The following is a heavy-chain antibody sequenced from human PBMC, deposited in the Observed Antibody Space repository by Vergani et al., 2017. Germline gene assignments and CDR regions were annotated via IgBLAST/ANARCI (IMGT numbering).Heavy chain of an antibody. Sequence: QVQLQQWGAGLLKPSETLSLTCAVYGGSFSGYYWSWNRQPPGKGLEWIGEINHSGSTNYNPSLKSRVTISVDTSKNQFSLKLSSVTAADTAVYYCARFPTYCSGGSCRSFDYWGQGTLVTVSS. D-gene: IGHD2-15*01. CDR1: GGSFSGYY. V-gene: IGHV4-34*01. CDR3: ARFPTYCSGGSCRSFDY. CDR2: INHSGST. J-gene: IGHJ4*02.